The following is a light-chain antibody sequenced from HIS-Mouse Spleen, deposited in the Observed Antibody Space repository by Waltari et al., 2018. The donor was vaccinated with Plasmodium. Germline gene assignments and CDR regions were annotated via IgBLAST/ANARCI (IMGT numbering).Light chain of an antibody. J-gene: IGKJ1*01. CDR3: QQYYSYPWT. CDR1: QGISSY. Sequence: AIRMTQSPSSFSASTGDRVTITCRASQGISSYLAWYQQKPGKAPKRLIYAASTLQRGVPSGFSGSGSGTDFTLTFSCLQSEDWATYCCQQYYSYPWTFGQGTKVEIK. V-gene: IGKV1-8*01. CDR2: AAS.